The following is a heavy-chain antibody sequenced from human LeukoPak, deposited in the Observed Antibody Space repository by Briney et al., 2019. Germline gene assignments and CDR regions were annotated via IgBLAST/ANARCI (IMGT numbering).Heavy chain of an antibody. Sequence: SQTLSLTCTVSGGSISSGGYYWSWIRQHPGKGLEWIGYIYYSGSTYYNPSLKSRVTISVDTSKNQFSLKLSSVTAADTAVYYCAGRGKYYYYYYMDVWGKGTTVTVSS. CDR3: AGRGKYYYYYYMDV. J-gene: IGHJ6*03. CDR2: IYYSGST. V-gene: IGHV4-31*03. CDR1: GGSISSGGYY. D-gene: IGHD4-23*01.